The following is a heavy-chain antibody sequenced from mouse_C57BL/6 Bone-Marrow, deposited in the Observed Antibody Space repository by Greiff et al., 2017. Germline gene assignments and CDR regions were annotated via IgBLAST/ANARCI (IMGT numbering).Heavy chain of an antibody. Sequence: VKLVESGPELVKPGASVKISCKASGYAFSSSWMNWVKQRPGKGLEWIGRIYPGDGDTNYNGKFKGKATLTADKSSSTAYMQLSSLTSEDSAVYFCASITTVVARDFDYWGQGTTLTVSS. CDR2: IYPGDGDT. D-gene: IGHD1-1*01. V-gene: IGHV1-82*01. J-gene: IGHJ2*01. CDR1: GYAFSSSW. CDR3: ASITTVVARDFDY.